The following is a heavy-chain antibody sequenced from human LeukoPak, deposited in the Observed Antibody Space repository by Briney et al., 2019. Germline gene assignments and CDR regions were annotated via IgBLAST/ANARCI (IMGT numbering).Heavy chain of an antibody. V-gene: IGHV1-2*02. CDR1: GYSFAGYY. CDR3: AREIGSGSFLDN. D-gene: IGHD3-10*01. Sequence: ASVKVSCKATGYSFAGYYMHWVRQAPGQGLEWMGWINPKIGGTNYAQKFQGRVTMTRDTSISTAYMELSRLRSDDTAVYYCAREIGSGSFLDNWGQGTLVTVSS. CDR2: INPKIGGT. J-gene: IGHJ4*02.